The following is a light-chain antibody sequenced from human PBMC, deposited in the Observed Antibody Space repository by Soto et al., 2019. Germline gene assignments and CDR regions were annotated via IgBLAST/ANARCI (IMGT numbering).Light chain of an antibody. J-gene: IGKJ1*01. Sequence: EIVLTQSPATLSLSPGKRATLSCRASQSVSSYLAWYQQKPGQAPRLLIYDASNRATGIPARFSGSGSGTDFTLTISSLEPEDFAVYHCQQYGASPWTFGQGTKVDIK. CDR3: QQYGASPWT. CDR2: DAS. CDR1: QSVSSY. V-gene: IGKV3-11*01.